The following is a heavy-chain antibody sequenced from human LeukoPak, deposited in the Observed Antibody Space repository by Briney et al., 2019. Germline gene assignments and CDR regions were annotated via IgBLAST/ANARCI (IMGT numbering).Heavy chain of an antibody. J-gene: IGHJ4*02. V-gene: IGHV4-4*02. CDR1: GGSISSSNW. CDR3: ARVVVVAPAAKQIDY. D-gene: IGHD2-2*01. CDR2: IYHSGST. Sequence: SETLSLTCAVSGGSISSSNWWSWVRQPPGKGLEWIGEIYHSGSTNYNPSLKSRVTISVDKSKNQFSLKLSSVTAADTAVYYCARVVVVAPAAKQIDYWGQGTLVTVSS.